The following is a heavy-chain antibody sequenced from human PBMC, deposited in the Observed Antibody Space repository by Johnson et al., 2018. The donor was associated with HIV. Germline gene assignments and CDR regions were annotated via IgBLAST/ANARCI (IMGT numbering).Heavy chain of an antibody. J-gene: IGHJ3*02. CDR3: TTDLYSTDI. CDR1: GFTFSNAW. D-gene: IGHD6-13*01. V-gene: IGHV3-15*01. CDR2: IKSKPDGGTP. Sequence: VQLVESGGGLVKPGGSLRLSCAASGFTFSNAWMSWVRQAPGKGLEWVGRIKSKPDGGTPDYSAPVKGRFTISRDDSKNTLYLQMNSLKTEDTAVYYCTTDLYSTDIWGQGTMVTVSS.